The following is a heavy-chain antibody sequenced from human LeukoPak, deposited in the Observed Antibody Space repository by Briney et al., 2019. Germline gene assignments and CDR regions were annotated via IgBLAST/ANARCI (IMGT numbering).Heavy chain of an antibody. D-gene: IGHD5-24*01. Sequence: GGSLRLSCVPSGITFSNSALSWVRQAPGKGLEWVSTITKSGDLTYYEDSVRGLFTISRDNSKNTLYLQMNSLRAEDPAVYHGVESAGKDGYGDVFDIWGQGTVVTVSS. CDR3: VESAGKDGYGDVFDI. J-gene: IGHJ3*02. CDR2: ITKSGDLT. V-gene: IGHV3-23*02. CDR1: GITFSNSA.